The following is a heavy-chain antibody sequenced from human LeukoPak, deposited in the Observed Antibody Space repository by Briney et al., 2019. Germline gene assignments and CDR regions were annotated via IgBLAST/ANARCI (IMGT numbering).Heavy chain of an antibody. D-gene: IGHD3-22*01. CDR1: GFTFSSYS. V-gene: IGHV3-48*02. J-gene: IGHJ4*02. CDR2: ISSSSSTI. CDR3: ARDRYYDSSGYYNPDY. Sequence: GGSLRLSCAASGFTFSSYSMNWVRQAPGKGLEWVSYISSSSSTIYYADSVKGRFTIPRDNAKNSLYLQMNSLRDEDTAVYYCARDRYYDSSGYYNPDYWGQGTLVTVSS.